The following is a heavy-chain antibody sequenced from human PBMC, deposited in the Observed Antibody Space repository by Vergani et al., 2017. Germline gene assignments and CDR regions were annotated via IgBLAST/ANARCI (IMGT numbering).Heavy chain of an antibody. D-gene: IGHD2-2*01. CDR2: VFHSGSA. J-gene: IGHJ6*02. Sequence: QVQLQESGPGLVKPSETLSLTCSVSGYSISRGYYWGWIRQPPGKGLEWIATVFHSGSAYYNPSLRRRVTISVDTSKNQFSLKLSSVTAADTAVYYCARPGGYCSSTSCRYYYYYYGMDVWGQGTTVTVSS. CDR3: ARPGGYCSSTSCRYYYYYYGMDV. CDR1: GYSISRGYY. V-gene: IGHV4-38-2*02.